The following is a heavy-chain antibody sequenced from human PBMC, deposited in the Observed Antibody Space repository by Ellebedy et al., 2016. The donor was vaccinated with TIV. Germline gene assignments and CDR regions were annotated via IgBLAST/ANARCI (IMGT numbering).Heavy chain of an antibody. V-gene: IGHV4-39*07. CDR3: ASSYGSGSYYKVRGVLGV. CDR2: IYYSGST. CDR1: GGSISSSSYY. J-gene: IGHJ6*02. Sequence: MPSETLSLTCTVSGGSISSSSYYWGWIRQPPGKGLEWIGSIYYSGSTNYNPSLKSRVTISVDTSKNQFSLKLSSVTAADTAVYYCASSYGSGSYYKVRGVLGVWGQGTTVTVSS. D-gene: IGHD3-10*01.